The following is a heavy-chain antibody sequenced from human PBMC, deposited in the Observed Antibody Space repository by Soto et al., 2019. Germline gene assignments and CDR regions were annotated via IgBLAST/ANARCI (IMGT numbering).Heavy chain of an antibody. CDR2: IYHSGST. D-gene: IGHD5-18*01. J-gene: IGHJ6*02. V-gene: IGHV4-61*08. CDR3: AKAGDTAMAKPYYYYGMDV. Sequence: ASATLSLTYSVSDGSVSSSDDYWSWIRLPPGKGLEWIGYIYHSGSTYYNPSLKSRVTISVDTSKNQFSLKLSSVTAADTAVYYCAKAGDTAMAKPYYYYGMDVWGQGTTVTVSS. CDR1: DGSVSSSDDY.